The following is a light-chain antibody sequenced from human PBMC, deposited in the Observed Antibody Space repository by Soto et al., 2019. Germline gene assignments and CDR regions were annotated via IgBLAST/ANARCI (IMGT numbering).Light chain of an antibody. Sequence: QSVLTQPPSASGSPGQSVTISCTGTSSDVGGYNYVSWYQQHPGKAPKLMIYEVSKRPSGVPDRFSGSKSGNTASLTVSGLQAEDEADSYCSSYAGSNHPYVFGTGTKVTVL. CDR1: SSDVGGYNY. V-gene: IGLV2-8*01. J-gene: IGLJ1*01. CDR2: EVS. CDR3: SSYAGSNHPYV.